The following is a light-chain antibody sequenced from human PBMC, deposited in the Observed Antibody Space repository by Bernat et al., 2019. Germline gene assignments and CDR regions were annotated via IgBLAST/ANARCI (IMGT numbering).Light chain of an antibody. J-gene: IGLJ2*01. Sequence: QSALTQPPSASGSPGQSVTISCTGTISDVGGYNYVSWYQQHPGKVPKLMIYEVSKRPSGVPDRFSGSKSGNTASLTVSGLQAEDEADYYCSSYAGSTMVFGGGTKLTVL. CDR3: SSYAGSTMV. V-gene: IGLV2-8*01. CDR2: EVS. CDR1: ISDVGGYNY.